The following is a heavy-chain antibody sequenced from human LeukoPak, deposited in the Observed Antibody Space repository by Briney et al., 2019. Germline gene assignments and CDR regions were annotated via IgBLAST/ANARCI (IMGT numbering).Heavy chain of an antibody. V-gene: IGHV1-46*01. CDR1: GYTFTSYY. J-gene: IGHJ3*02. D-gene: IGHD1-26*01. Sequence: SVKVSCKASGYTFTSYYMHWVRQAPGQGLEWMEIINPSGGSTSYAQKFQSRVTMTRDTSTSTVYMELSSLRSEDTAVYYCARVRDGGSFLDAFDIWGQGTMVTVSS. CDR2: INPSGGST. CDR3: ARVRDGGSFLDAFDI.